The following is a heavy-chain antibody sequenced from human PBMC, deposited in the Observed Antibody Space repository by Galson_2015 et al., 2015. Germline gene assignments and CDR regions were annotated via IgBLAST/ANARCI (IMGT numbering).Heavy chain of an antibody. D-gene: IGHD3-22*01. CDR3: ARVQGDYYDSSGYYSSYALDI. CDR1: GFTFGSYE. V-gene: IGHV3-48*03. CDR2: IRSSGSTI. Sequence: ALSLGGAASGFTFGSYEMNWVRQDPGQGLEWVSYIRSSGSTIYYADSVKGRFTISRDNAKNSLYLQMNSLRAEDTAVYYCARVQGDYYDSSGYYSSYALDIWGQGTMVTVSS. J-gene: IGHJ3*02.